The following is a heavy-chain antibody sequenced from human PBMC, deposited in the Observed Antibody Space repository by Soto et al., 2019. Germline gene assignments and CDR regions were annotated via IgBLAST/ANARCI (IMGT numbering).Heavy chain of an antibody. J-gene: IGHJ4*02. D-gene: IGHD2-15*01. Sequence: GGSLRLSCAASGFTFSSYSMNWVRQAPGKGLEWVPSISSSSSYIYYADSVKGRFTISRDNAKNSLYLQMNSLRAEDTAVYYCERDPQVVVAATAGDYWGQGTLVTVSS. CDR2: ISSSSSYI. V-gene: IGHV3-21*01. CDR3: ERDPQVVVAATAGDY. CDR1: GFTFSSYS.